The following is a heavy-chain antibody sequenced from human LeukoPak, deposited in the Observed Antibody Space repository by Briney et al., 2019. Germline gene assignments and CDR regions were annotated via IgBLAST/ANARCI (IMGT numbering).Heavy chain of an antibody. V-gene: IGHV4-59*08. D-gene: IGHD3-22*01. Sequence: SETLSLTCTVSGGSISTYDWSWIRQPPGKGLEWIGYIYYSGSTNYNPSLKSRVTISVDTSKNQFSLKLSSVTAADTAVYYCATMAYYYDSSGSYAFDIWGQGTMVTVSS. CDR3: ATMAYYYDSSGSYAFDI. CDR1: GGSISTYD. J-gene: IGHJ3*02. CDR2: IYYSGST.